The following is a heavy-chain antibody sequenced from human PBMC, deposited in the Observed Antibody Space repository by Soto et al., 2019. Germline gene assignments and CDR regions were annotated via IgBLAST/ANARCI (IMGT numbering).Heavy chain of an antibody. V-gene: IGHV3-7*04. D-gene: IGHD3-22*01. CDR2: IKPDGSQK. CDR1: GFTFSNYW. CDR3: ARGDYYDTSGPFSDAFDI. Sequence: PGGSLRLSCAASGFTFSNYWMSWVRQAPGEGLERVANIKPDGSQKWYVDSVKGRFTISRDNAKKSLYLQMNSLRAEDTAVYYCARGDYYDTSGPFSDAFDIWGQGTMVT. J-gene: IGHJ3*02.